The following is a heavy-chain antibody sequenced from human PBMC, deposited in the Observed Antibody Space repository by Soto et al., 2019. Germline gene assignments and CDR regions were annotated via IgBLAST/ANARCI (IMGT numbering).Heavy chain of an antibody. V-gene: IGHV3-23*01. J-gene: IGHJ4*02. D-gene: IGHD1-20*01. CDR2: ISANDVGT. Sequence: GGSLRLCCEASGFTLRNYAMTWIRQAPGKGLEWVSLISANDVGTYYAEGVKTRVTISTDQSRNTVYLQMDSLRADDTAIYYSAKAKKQYNCDNRHPFDYWGQGTVVPVSP. CDR3: AKAKKQYNCDNRHPFDY. CDR1: GFTLRNYA.